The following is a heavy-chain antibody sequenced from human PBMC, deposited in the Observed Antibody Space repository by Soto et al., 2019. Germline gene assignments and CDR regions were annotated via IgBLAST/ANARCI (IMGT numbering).Heavy chain of an antibody. J-gene: IGHJ5*02. CDR1: GFTLCGYG. D-gene: IGHD2-2*01. CDR3: MKDNWFSTIFYRLYNWFDP. CDR2: IPFDGSNS. Sequence: GGSLRLSCVASGFTLCGYGIYWVRQAPGKGLGWVALIPFDGSNSNPADSVKGRFSISRDNPKNTLYLQVTSLRTEETAVYNCMKDNWFSTIFYRLYNWFDPWSQGTLVTVSS. V-gene: IGHV3-30*02.